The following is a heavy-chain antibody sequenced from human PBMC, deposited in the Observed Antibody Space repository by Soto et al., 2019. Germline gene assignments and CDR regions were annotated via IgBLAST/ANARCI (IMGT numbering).Heavy chain of an antibody. Sequence: EVQLLESGGGLVQPGGSLRFSCAACGFTFSSYALSYVRQAPGKGLDWVSAISVRVGSTYSPDSGTGRFTISRDNSNITLYPQMNGPRAEDTAVYYCAKVEMAVAGIIVWGQGTLVSVSS. CDR3: AKVEMAVAGIIV. CDR2: ISVRVGST. J-gene: IGHJ4*02. D-gene: IGHD6-19*01. V-gene: IGHV3-23*01. CDR1: GFTFSSYA.